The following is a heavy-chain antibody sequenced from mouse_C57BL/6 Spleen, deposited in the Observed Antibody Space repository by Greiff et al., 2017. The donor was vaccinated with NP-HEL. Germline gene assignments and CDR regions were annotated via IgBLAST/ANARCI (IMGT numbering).Heavy chain of an antibody. CDR2: IYPGDGDT. Sequence: VQLQQSGPELVKPGASVKISCKASGYAFSSSWMNWVKQRPGKGLEWIGRIYPGDGDTNYNGKFKGKATLTADKSSSTAYMQLSSLTSEDSAVYFCARNWDDRAYWGQGTLVTVSA. V-gene: IGHV1-82*01. D-gene: IGHD4-1*01. J-gene: IGHJ3*01. CDR3: ARNWDDRAY. CDR1: GYAFSSSW.